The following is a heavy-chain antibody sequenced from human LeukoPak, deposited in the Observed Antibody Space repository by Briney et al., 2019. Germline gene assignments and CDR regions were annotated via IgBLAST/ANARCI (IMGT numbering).Heavy chain of an antibody. D-gene: IGHD3-3*01. CDR2: IKQDGSEK. J-gene: IGHJ6*03. CDR1: GFTFSSYA. Sequence: GGSLRLSCAASGFTFSSYAMSWVRQAPGKGLEWVANIKQDGSEKYYVDSVKGRFTISRDNAKNSLYLQMNSLRAEDTAVYYCAREQYYDFRQGTYYYYYYMDVWGKGTTVTVSS. V-gene: IGHV3-7*01. CDR3: AREQYYDFRQGTYYYYYYMDV.